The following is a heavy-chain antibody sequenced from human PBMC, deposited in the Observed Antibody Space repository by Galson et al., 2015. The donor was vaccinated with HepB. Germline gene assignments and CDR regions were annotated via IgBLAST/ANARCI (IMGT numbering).Heavy chain of an antibody. Sequence: SLRLSCAASEFTFSRYWMYWVRQVPGKGLVWVSRINPDGSITNYADSVKGRFTISRDNAKNTLFLQMNSLRAEDTAVYYCAREGVSRSLDYWGQGTLVTVSS. CDR3: AREGVSRSLDY. J-gene: IGHJ4*02. CDR2: INPDGSIT. D-gene: IGHD1-26*01. CDR1: EFTFSRYW. V-gene: IGHV3-74*01.